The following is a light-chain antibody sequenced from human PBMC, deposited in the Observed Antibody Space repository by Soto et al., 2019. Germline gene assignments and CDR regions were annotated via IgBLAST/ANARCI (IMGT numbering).Light chain of an antibody. CDR1: QSVGSY. Sequence: EIVVTQSPATLSLSPGERATLSCRTSQSVGSYLAWYQKKPGQAPRLLIYDASNRATGIPARFSGSGSGRDFTLTISSLEPEGFAVYYCQQRSNWPPLTFGGGTKVEIK. V-gene: IGKV3-11*02. CDR3: QQRSNWPPLT. J-gene: IGKJ4*01. CDR2: DAS.